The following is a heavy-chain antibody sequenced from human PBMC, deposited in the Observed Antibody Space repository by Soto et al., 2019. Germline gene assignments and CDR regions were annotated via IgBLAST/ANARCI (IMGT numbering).Heavy chain of an antibody. J-gene: IGHJ3*02. V-gene: IGHV4-59*08. CDR2: IYYSGST. Sequence: SETLSLTCTVSGGSISSNYWSWIRQPPGKGLEWIGYIYYSGSTNYNPSLKSRVTISVDTSKNQFSLKLSSVTAADTAVYYCARQERYYDILTGYYLDAFDIWGQGTMVTVSS. D-gene: IGHD3-9*01. CDR3: ARQERYYDILTGYYLDAFDI. CDR1: GGSISSNY.